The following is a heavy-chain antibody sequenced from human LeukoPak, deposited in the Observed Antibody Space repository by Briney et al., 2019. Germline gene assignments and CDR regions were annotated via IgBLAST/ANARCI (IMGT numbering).Heavy chain of an antibody. CDR2: INPSGGST. CDR3: ARDLEVATIEAYYFDY. J-gene: IGHJ4*02. Sequence: ASVKVSCKASGYTFTSYYMHWVRRAPGQGLEWMGIINPSGGSTSYAQKFQGRVTMTRDTSTSTVYMELSSLRSEDTAVYYCARDLEVATIEAYYFDYWGQGTLVTVSS. D-gene: IGHD5-12*01. V-gene: IGHV1-46*01. CDR1: GYTFTSYY.